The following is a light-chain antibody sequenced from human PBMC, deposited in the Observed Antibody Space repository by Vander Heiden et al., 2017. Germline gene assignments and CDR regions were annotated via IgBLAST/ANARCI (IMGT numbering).Light chain of an antibody. CDR2: AAS. Sequence: DIQMTHSPSSLSASVGDRVAITCRASQSISSYLNWYQQKPGKAPKLLIYAASSLQSGVPSRFSGSGSGTDFTLTISSLQPEDFATYYCQQSDSTPLTFGQGTLVEIK. V-gene: IGKV1-39*01. CDR1: QSISSY. J-gene: IGKJ5*01. CDR3: QQSDSTPLT.